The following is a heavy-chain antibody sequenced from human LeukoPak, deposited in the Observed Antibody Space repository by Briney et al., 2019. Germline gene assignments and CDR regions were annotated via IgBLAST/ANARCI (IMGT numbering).Heavy chain of an antibody. D-gene: IGHD5-12*01. CDR3: ARQRGYSGYVYFDY. CDR2: IYYSGST. V-gene: IGHV4-59*01. Sequence: SETLSLTCTVSGGSISSYYWSWIRQPPGKGLEWIGYIYYSGSTNYNPSLKSRVTISVDTSKNQFSLKLSPVTAADTAVYYCARQRGYSGYVYFDYWGQGTLVTVSS. CDR1: GGSISSYY. J-gene: IGHJ4*02.